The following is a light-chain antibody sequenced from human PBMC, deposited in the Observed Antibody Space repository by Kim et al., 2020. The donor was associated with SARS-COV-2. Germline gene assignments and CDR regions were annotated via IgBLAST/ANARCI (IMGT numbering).Light chain of an antibody. V-gene: IGLV2-14*03. CDR1: TNDIGGYYS. CDR3: GSYTSSSTYV. Sequence: QSAPTQPASVSGSPGQSVTISCTGSTNDIGGYYSVSWYQHHPGKAPKLVIYDISNRHSGVSNRFSASKSGNTASLTISGLQAEDEADYYCGSYTSSSTYVFGSGTKVTVL. J-gene: IGLJ1*01. CDR2: DIS.